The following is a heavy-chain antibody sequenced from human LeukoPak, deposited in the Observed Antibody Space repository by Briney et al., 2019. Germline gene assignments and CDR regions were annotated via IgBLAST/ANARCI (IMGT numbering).Heavy chain of an antibody. CDR3: ARAYCGGDCYSKTTEYFQH. D-gene: IGHD2-21*02. Sequence: ASVKVSCKASGYTYTSYYMHWVRQAPGQGLEWMGIINPSGGDTSYAQKFQGRVTITADESTSTAYMELSSLRSEDTAVYYCARAYCGGDCYSKTTEYFQHWGQGTLVTVSS. V-gene: IGHV1-46*01. CDR2: INPSGGDT. J-gene: IGHJ1*01. CDR1: GYTYTSYY.